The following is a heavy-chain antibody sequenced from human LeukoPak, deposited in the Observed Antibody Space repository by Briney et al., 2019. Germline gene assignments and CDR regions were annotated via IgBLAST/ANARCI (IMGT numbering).Heavy chain of an antibody. CDR2: IYYSGST. Sequence: SETLSLTCTVSGGSLSSYYWSWIRQPPGKGLEWIGYIYYSGSTNYNPSLKSRVTISVDTSKNQFSLKLRSVTAADTAVYYCARDRRAVASYGMDVWGQGTTVTVSS. CDR1: GGSLSSYY. V-gene: IGHV4-59*01. CDR3: ARDRRAVASYGMDV. J-gene: IGHJ6*02. D-gene: IGHD6-19*01.